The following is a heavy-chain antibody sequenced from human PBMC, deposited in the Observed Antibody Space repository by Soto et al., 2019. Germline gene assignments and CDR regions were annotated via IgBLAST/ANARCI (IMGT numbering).Heavy chain of an antibody. CDR1: GYSVSTYD. Sequence: ASVKVSCKAAGYSVSTYDTSWHRQAPGQGPERMGRISPKNGNTNYAQNFQDRGTMTADTSSSTAYMELRGLRSDDTAKYYCVTSYDWGFDPWGQGTLVTVSS. D-gene: IGHD3-16*01. CDR3: VTSYDWGFDP. J-gene: IGHJ5*02. V-gene: IGHV1-18*04. CDR2: ISPKNGNT.